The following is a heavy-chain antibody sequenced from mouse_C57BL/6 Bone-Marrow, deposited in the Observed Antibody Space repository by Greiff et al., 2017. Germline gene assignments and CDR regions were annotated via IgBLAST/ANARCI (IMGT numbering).Heavy chain of an antibody. CDR1: GYTFTDHT. J-gene: IGHJ2*01. CDR2: IYPRDGST. CDR3: ARREDGNYEDY. D-gene: IGHD2-1*01. V-gene: IGHV1-78*01. Sequence: VKLMESDAELVKPGASVKISCKVSGYTFTDHTIHWMKQRPEQGLEWIGYIYPRDGSTKYNEKFKGKATLTADKSSSSAYMQLNSLTSEDSAVYFCARREDGNYEDYWGQGTTLTVSS.